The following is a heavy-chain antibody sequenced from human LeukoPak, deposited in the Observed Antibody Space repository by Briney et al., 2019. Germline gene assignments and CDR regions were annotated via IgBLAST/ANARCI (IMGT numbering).Heavy chain of an antibody. Sequence: GGSLRLSCAASGFTFSDYYMSWIRQAPGKGLEWVSYISSSGSTIYYADSVKSRFTISRDNAKNSLYLQMNSLRAEDTAVYYCAREDDYGYFDYWGQETLVTVSS. CDR2: ISSSGSTI. CDR1: GFTFSDYY. V-gene: IGHV3-11*04. J-gene: IGHJ4*02. CDR3: AREDDYGYFDY. D-gene: IGHD4-17*01.